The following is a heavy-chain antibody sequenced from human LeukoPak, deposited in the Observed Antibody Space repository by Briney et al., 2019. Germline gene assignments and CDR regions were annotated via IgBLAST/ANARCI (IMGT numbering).Heavy chain of an antibody. CDR1: GFTVSSNY. CDR2: IYSGGST. CDR3: ARAEWEVLDY. D-gene: IGHD1-26*01. J-gene: IGHJ4*02. V-gene: IGHV3-66*01. Sequence: GGSLRPSCAASGFTVSSNYMSWVRQAPGKGLEWVSVIYSGGSTYYADSVKGRFTISRDNSKNTLYLQMNSLRAEDTAVYYCARAEWEVLDYWGQGTLVTVSS.